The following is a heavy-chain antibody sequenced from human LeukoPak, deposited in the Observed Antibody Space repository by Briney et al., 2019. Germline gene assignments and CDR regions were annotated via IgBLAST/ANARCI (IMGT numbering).Heavy chain of an antibody. CDR1: GFTFDDYA. Sequence: QPGRSLRLSCAASGFTFDDYAMHWVRQAPGKGLEWVSGISWNSGSIGYADSVKGRFTISRDNAKNSLYLQMNSLRAEDMALYYCAKAPYSSSSSYYFDYWGQGTLVTVSS. D-gene: IGHD6-6*01. V-gene: IGHV3-9*03. CDR2: ISWNSGSI. J-gene: IGHJ4*02. CDR3: AKAPYSSSSSYYFDY.